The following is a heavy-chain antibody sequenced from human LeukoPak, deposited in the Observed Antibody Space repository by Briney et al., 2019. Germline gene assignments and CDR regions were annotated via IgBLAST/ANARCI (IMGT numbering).Heavy chain of an antibody. CDR3: ARDPSSFWSGYYAY. V-gene: IGHV3-30-3*01. CDR1: GFTFSSYA. J-gene: IGHJ4*02. D-gene: IGHD3-3*01. CDR2: ISYDGSNK. Sequence: SCKASGFTFSSYAMHWVRQAPGKGLEWVAVISYDGSNKYYADSVKGRFTISRDNSKNTLYLQMNSLRAEDTAVYYCARDPSSFWSGYYAYWGQGTLVTVSS.